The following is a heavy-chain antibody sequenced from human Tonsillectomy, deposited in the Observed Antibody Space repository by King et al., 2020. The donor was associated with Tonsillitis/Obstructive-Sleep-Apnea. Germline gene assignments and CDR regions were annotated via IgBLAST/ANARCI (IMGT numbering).Heavy chain of an antibody. V-gene: IGHV5-51*01. Sequence: VQLVESGAEVKKPGESLKISCKGSGYSFTSYWIGWVRQMPGKGLEWMGIIYPGDSDTRYSPSFQGQVTISADKSISTAYLQWSSLKASDTAMYYCARQNGGYDYGGPDDAFDIWGQGTMVTVSS. J-gene: IGHJ3*02. CDR3: ARQNGGYDYGGPDDAFDI. CDR1: GYSFTSYW. CDR2: IYPGDSDT. D-gene: IGHD5-12*01.